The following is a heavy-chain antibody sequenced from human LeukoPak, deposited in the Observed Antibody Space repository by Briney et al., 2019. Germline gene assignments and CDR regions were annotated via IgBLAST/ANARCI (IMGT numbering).Heavy chain of an antibody. CDR1: GFSLNTGGMR. Sequence: RESGPALVKPTQTLTLTCTFSGFSLNTGGMRIGWIRQSPGKPLEWLARIDWDDDKFYSTSLKTRLTISKNTSKNQVVLTMTNMDPEDAATYYCAQIYYYDSTGYYFDNWGQGSLVTVSS. J-gene: IGHJ4*02. D-gene: IGHD3-22*01. V-gene: IGHV2-70*04. CDR2: IDWDDDK. CDR3: AQIYYYDSTGYYFDN.